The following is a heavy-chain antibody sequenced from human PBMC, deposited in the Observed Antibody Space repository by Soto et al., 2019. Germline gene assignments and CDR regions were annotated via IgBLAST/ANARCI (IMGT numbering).Heavy chain of an antibody. J-gene: IGHJ5*02. V-gene: IGHV1-8*01. CDR3: ARGRARPGSGWYSNWFEP. CDR1: GYTFTSYD. CDR2: MNPNSGNT. Sequence: QVQLVQSGAEVKKPGASVKVSCKASGYTFTSYDINWVRQATGQGLEWMGWMNPNSGNTGYAQKFQGRVTMTRNTSISTAYMERSSVRAEATAVYYCARGRARPGSGWYSNWFEPWVRGGLVTVSS. D-gene: IGHD6-19*01.